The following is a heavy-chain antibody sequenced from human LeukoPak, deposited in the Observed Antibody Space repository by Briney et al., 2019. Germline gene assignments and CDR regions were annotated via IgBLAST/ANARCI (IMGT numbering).Heavy chain of an antibody. J-gene: IGHJ3*02. CDR3: ARIRQQLVLSGVFDI. CDR2: IYYSGST. D-gene: IGHD6-13*01. Sequence: SETLSLTCTVSGGSISSYYWSWIRQPPGKRLEWIGYIYYSGSTNYNPSLKSRVTISVDTSKNQFSLNLSSVTAADTAVYYCARIRQQLVLSGVFDIWGQGTMVTVSS. CDR1: GGSISSYY. V-gene: IGHV4-59*08.